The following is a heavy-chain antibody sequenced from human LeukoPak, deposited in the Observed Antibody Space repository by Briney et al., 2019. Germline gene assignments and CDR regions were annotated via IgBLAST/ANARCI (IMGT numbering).Heavy chain of an antibody. Sequence: GRSLRLSCAASGFTFSSYAMHWVRQVPGKGLEWVAVISNDGRNKYYAESVKGRFTISRDNSKDTLYLQMNSLRPEDTAVYYCVKEGYYYLDVWGKGTTVTVSS. CDR3: VKEGYYYLDV. J-gene: IGHJ6*03. CDR1: GFTFSSYA. V-gene: IGHV3-30*04. CDR2: ISNDGRNK.